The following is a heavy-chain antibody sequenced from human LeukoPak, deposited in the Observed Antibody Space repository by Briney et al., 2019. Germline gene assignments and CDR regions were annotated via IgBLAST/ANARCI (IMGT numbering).Heavy chain of an antibody. CDR2: FDPEDGET. CDR1: GYTLTELS. J-gene: IGHJ3*02. Sequence: ASVKVSCKVSGYTLTELSMHWVRQAPGKGLEWMGGFDPEDGETIYAQKFQGRVTMTEDTSTDTAYMELSSLRSEGTAVYYCATVFYDSSGYQGGGHDAFDIWGQGTMVTVSS. CDR3: ATVFYDSSGYQGGGHDAFDI. V-gene: IGHV1-24*01. D-gene: IGHD3-22*01.